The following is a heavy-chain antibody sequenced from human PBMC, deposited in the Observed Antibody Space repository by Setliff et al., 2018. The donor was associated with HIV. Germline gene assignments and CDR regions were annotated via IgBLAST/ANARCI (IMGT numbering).Heavy chain of an antibody. J-gene: IGHJ4*02. CDR3: ARDALAIYGTTGEKDY. CDR2: ISGSGGST. V-gene: IGHV3-23*01. CDR1: GFTFSSYA. Sequence: HPGGSLRLSCAASGFTFSSYAMSWVRQAPGKGLEWVSAISGSGGSTYYADSVKGRFTISRDNSKNTLYLQMNSLRAEDTAVYYCARDALAIYGTTGEKDYGGQGTLVTVSS. D-gene: IGHD3-9*01.